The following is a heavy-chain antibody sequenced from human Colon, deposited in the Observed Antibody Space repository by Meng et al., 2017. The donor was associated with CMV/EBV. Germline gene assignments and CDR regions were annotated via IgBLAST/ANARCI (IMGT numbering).Heavy chain of an antibody. J-gene: IGHJ4*02. Sequence: QVGVSGGDLVQPGGSLRLSCAASGFTVSSTHMSWGRQAPGKGLEWVSVIYSGGSTFYADSVKGRFTISRDNSKNTLYLQMNSLSAEDTAVYYCARGYSGTSSWGQGTLVTVSS. D-gene: IGHD1-26*01. CDR3: ARGYSGTSS. V-gene: IGHV3-66*01. CDR2: IYSGGST. CDR1: GFTVSSTH.